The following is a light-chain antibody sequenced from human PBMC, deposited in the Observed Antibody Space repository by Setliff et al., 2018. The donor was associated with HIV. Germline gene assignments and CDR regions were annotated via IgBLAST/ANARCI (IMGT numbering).Light chain of an antibody. V-gene: IGLV2-14*01. CDR3: SSYSSSTTPYV. CDR2: EVS. CDR1: SGDVGAYQY. J-gene: IGLJ1*01. Sequence: QSVLTQPASVSGSPGQSITIPCTGTSGDVGAYQYVSWYQQHPGKAPKLMIFEVSNRPSGVSNRFSGSKSGNTATLTISGLQAEDEADYYCSSYSSSTTPYVFGGGTKGTVL.